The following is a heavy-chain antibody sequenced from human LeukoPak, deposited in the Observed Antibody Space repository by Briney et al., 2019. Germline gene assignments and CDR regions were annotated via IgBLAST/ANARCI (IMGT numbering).Heavy chain of an antibody. CDR3: AKPSIQDYGDYFDAFDI. J-gene: IGHJ3*02. D-gene: IGHD4-17*01. CDR1: GFTFSSYG. Sequence: GGSLRLSCAASGFTFSSYGMHWARQAPGKGLEWVAVISYDGSNKYYADSVKGRFTISRDNSKNTLYLQMNSLRAEDTAVYYCAKPSIQDYGDYFDAFDIWGQGTMVTVSS. V-gene: IGHV3-30*18. CDR2: ISYDGSNK.